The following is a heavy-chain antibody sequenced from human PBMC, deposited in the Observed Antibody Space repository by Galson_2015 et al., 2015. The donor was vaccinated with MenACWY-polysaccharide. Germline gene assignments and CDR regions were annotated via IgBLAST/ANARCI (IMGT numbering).Heavy chain of an antibody. D-gene: IGHD3-3*01. Sequence: SLRLSCAASGFTFSSYWMYWVRQGPGKGLEWVSSINRDGSGTRYADSVKGRYTISRDNAKNTLYLQMNSLRAEDTAVYYCVRGWIPGVSFDHWGQGTLVTVSS. J-gene: IGHJ4*02. CDR1: GFTFSSYW. CDR2: INRDGSGT. V-gene: IGHV3-74*01. CDR3: VRGWIPGVSFDH.